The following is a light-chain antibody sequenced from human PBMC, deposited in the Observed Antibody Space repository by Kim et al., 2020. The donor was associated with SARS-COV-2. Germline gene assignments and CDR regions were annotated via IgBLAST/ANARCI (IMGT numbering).Light chain of an antibody. CDR2: GKN. J-gene: IGLJ2*01. Sequence: SSELTQDPAVSVALGQTVRITCQGDSLRSYYATWFQQKPGQAPILVIYGKNNRPSGITDRFSGSSSGNTASLTITATQAGDEADYYCNSRDSNDNGVFGGGTQLTVL. CDR1: SLRSYY. V-gene: IGLV3-19*01. CDR3: NSRDSNDNGV.